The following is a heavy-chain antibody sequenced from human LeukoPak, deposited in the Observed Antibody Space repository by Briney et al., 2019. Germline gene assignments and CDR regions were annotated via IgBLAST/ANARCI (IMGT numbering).Heavy chain of an antibody. CDR2: IYYSGST. V-gene: IGHV4-59*01. CDR1: GGSISSYY. J-gene: IGHJ6*03. D-gene: IGHD6-19*01. Sequence: SETLSLTCTVSGGSISSYYWSWIRQPPGKGLEWIGYIYYSGSTNYNPSLKSRVTISVDTSKNQFSLKLSYVTGADTAVYYCARDEIAVADSRYMDVWGKGTTVTVSS. CDR3: ARDEIAVADSRYMDV.